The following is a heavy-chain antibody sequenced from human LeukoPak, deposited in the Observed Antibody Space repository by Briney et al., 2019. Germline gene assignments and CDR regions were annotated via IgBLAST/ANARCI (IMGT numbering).Heavy chain of an antibody. Sequence: ASVKVSCKASGYTFTSYGISWVRQAPGQGLEWMGWISAYNGNTNYAQKLQGRVTMTTDTSTSTAYMELRSLRSDDTAVYYCARVLDEQWLVRGVGDFDYWGQGTLVTVSS. J-gene: IGHJ4*02. D-gene: IGHD6-19*01. CDR3: ARVLDEQWLVRGVGDFDY. V-gene: IGHV1-18*01. CDR1: GYTFTSYG. CDR2: ISAYNGNT.